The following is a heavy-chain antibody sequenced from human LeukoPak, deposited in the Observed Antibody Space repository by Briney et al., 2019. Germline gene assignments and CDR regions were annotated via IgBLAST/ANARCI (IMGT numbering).Heavy chain of an antibody. V-gene: IGHV3-9*01. CDR3: ARGHVAGSDRHWDY. CDR1: GFTFDDYA. J-gene: IGHJ4*02. CDR2: ISWNSGSI. D-gene: IGHD6-19*01. Sequence: GRSLRLSCAASGFTFDDYAMHWVRQAPGKGLEWVSGISWNSGSIGYADSVKGRFTISRDNAKNSLYLQMNSLSAEDTAMYYCARGHVAGSDRHWDYWGQGSLATVSS.